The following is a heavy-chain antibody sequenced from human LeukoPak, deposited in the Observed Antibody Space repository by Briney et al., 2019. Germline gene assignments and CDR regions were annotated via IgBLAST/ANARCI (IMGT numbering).Heavy chain of an antibody. CDR3: ARGRDGYNQYYFDY. CDR2: IYYSGST. V-gene: IGHV4-30-4*01. D-gene: IGHD5-24*01. CDR1: GGSISSGDYY. Sequence: SQTLSLTCTVSGGSISSGDYYRSWIRQPPGKGLEWIGYIYYSGSTYYNPSLKSRVTISVDTSKNQFSLKLSSVTAADTAVYYCARGRDGYNQYYFDYWGQGTLVTVSS. J-gene: IGHJ4*02.